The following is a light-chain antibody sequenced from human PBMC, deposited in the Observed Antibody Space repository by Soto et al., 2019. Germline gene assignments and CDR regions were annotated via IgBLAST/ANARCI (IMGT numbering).Light chain of an antibody. CDR2: GVS. V-gene: IGKV3-15*01. J-gene: IGKJ5*01. CDR3: QQYNNWPPCT. CDR1: QLFSSN. Sequence: EIVDIQCPPILKEYTGESVTLSCRASQLFSSNLAWYQHKPGQAPRLLIYGVSTRDTGVPDRFSGSASGTEFTLTISSLQSEDFAVYYCQQYNNWPPCTFGQGTRLE.